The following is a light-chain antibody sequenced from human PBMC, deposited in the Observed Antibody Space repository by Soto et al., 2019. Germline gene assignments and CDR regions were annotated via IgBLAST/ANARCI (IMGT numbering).Light chain of an antibody. V-gene: IGLV2-14*01. CDR3: SSSSSSRFVV. CDR2: QVS. CDR1: SSDVGTYNY. Sequence: QSVLTQPASVSGSPGQSITISCTGTSSDVGTYNYVSWYQQHPGKAPKLMIYQVSYRLSGVSNRFSGSKSSNPASLTISGLQPEDQAHYHCSSSSSSRFVVFGGGTKLTVL. J-gene: IGLJ2*01.